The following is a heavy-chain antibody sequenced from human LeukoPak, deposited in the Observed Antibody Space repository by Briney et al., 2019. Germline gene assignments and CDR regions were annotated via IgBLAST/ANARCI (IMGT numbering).Heavy chain of an antibody. J-gene: IGHJ4*02. V-gene: IGHV4-61*02. CDR2: IYTSGST. D-gene: IGHD3-10*01. Sequence: SETLSLTCTVSGGSLSSGSYYWSWIRQPAGKGLEWIGRIYTSGSTNYNPSLKSRVTISVDTSKNQFSLKLSSVTAADTAVYYCARQREVRGVIISFDYWGQGTLVTVSS. CDR3: ARQREVRGVIISFDY. CDR1: GGSLSSGSYY.